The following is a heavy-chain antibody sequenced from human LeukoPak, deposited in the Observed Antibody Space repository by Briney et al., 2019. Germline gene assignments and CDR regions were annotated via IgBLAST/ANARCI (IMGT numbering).Heavy chain of an antibody. D-gene: IGHD5-12*01. CDR1: GFSFKSYA. CDR3: AKDQWIEQMLGSHCDY. J-gene: IGHJ4*02. Sequence: GGSLRLSCAATGFSFKSYAMTWVRQSPGKGLEWVSTISGSGASTYYADSVKGRFTISRDNSKNTLYLQMNSLRAEDTAVYYCAKDQWIEQMLGSHCDYWGQGTLVTVSS. V-gene: IGHV3-23*01. CDR2: ISGSGAST.